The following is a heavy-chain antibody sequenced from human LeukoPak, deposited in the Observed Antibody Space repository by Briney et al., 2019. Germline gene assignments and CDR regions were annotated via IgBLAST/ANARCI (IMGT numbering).Heavy chain of an antibody. CDR1: GGSISSSSYY. CDR2: IYYSGST. J-gene: IGHJ4*02. Sequence: PSETLSLTCTVSGGSISSSSYYWGWIRQPPGKGLEWFGSIYYSGSTSYNPSLKSRITISVDTSKNLFSLKLRFVTAADMAVYYCATSTGSSNLGFWGQGTLVTVSS. V-gene: IGHV4-39*01. D-gene: IGHD6-13*01. CDR3: ATSTGSSNLGF.